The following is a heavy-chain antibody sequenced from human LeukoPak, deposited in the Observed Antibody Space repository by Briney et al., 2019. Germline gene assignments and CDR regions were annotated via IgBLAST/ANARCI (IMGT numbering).Heavy chain of an antibody. D-gene: IGHD3-10*01. CDR2: IYSGGST. J-gene: IGHJ4*02. Sequence: GGSLRLSCAASGFIVSSNYMSWVRQAPGKGLEWVSVIYSGGSTYYADSVKGRFTISRDTSKNTLYLQMNSLRAEDTAVYYCARHGSGSELFDYWAREPWSPSPQ. V-gene: IGHV3-53*01. CDR1: GFIVSSNY. CDR3: ARHGSGSELFDY.